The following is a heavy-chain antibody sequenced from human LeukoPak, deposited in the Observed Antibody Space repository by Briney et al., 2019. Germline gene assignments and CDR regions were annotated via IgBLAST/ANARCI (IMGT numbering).Heavy chain of an antibody. CDR2: INHSGST. D-gene: IGHD2-21*01. J-gene: IGHJ1*01. CDR3: ARGCGWWCPLQH. V-gene: IGHV4-34*01. Sequence: SETLSLTCAVYGGSFSGYYWSWIRQPPGKGLEWIGEINHSGSTNYNPSLKSRVTISVDTSKNQFSLKLSSVTAADTAVYYCARGCGWWCPLQHWGQGTLVTVSS. CDR1: GGSFSGYY.